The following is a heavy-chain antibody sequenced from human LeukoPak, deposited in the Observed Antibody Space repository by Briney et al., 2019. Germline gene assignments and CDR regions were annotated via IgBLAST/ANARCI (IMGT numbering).Heavy chain of an antibody. CDR2: INHSGST. D-gene: IGHD2-2*01. CDR3: ARGCSTSCYAYNY. J-gene: IGHJ4*02. Sequence: PSETLSLTCAVYGGSFSGYYWSWMRQPPGKGLEWIGEINHSGSTNYNPSLKSRVTISVDTSKNQFSLKLSSVTAADTAVYYCARGCSTSCYAYNYWGQGTGVPVSS. V-gene: IGHV4-34*01. CDR1: GGSFSGYY.